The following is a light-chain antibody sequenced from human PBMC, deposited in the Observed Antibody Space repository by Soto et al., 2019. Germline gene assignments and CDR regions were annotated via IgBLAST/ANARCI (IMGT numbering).Light chain of an antibody. V-gene: IGKV1-39*01. CDR3: QQSYSTTWT. CDR2: AAS. CDR1: QGISTY. Sequence: DIQVTQSPSSLSASVGDRVTITCRASQGISTYLNWYQQKPGKAPKLLIYAASSLQSGVPSRFSGSGSETDFTLTISSLQPEDFATYSCQQSYSTTWTSGQGTKVDIK. J-gene: IGKJ1*01.